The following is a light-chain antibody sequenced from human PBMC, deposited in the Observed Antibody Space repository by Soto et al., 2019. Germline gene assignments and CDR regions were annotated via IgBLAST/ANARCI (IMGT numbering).Light chain of an antibody. Sequence: QSVLTQPPSVSGTPGQSVTISCSGSSSNVGSIFVYWYQQIPGTAPKLLIFRNNQRPSGVPDRFSGSKSGTSASLAISGRRSEDEADYYCAAWDDSLSTWVFGGGTKVTVL. V-gene: IGLV1-47*01. CDR1: SSNVGSIF. CDR3: AAWDDSLSTWV. J-gene: IGLJ3*02. CDR2: RNN.